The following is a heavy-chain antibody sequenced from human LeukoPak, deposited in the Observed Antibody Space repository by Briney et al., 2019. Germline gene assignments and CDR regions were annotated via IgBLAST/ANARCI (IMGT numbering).Heavy chain of an antibody. V-gene: IGHV4-30-4*08. J-gene: IGHJ4*02. CDR3: ARVYYDSSGLAQFDY. CDR2: ISYSGST. D-gene: IGHD3-22*01. Sequence: SQTLSLTCTASGGSISRGDYYWSWIRQPPGKGLEWIGYISYSGSTYYNPSLKSRVTISVDTSKNQFSLKLSSVTAADTAVYFCARVYYDSSGLAQFDYWGQGTLVTVSS. CDR1: GGSISRGDYY.